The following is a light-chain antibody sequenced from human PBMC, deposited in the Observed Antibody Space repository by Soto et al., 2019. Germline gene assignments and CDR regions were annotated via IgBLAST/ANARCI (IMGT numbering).Light chain of an antibody. J-gene: IGKJ1*01. CDR2: TAS. Sequence: DIQMTQSPSSLSASVGDRVTITCRASQSISNLLNWYEQKAGKAPKLLIHTASTLQGGVPSRFSGSGSGTDFTLTISSLQPEDVATYYCQQSYISPWTFGQGTKVEVK. V-gene: IGKV1-39*01. CDR1: QSISNL. CDR3: QQSYISPWT.